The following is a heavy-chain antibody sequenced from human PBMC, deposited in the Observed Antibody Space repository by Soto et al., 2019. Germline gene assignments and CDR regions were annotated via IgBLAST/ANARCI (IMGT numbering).Heavy chain of an antibody. V-gene: IGHV3-23*01. Sequence: PGGSLRLSCAASGFTFSSYAMSWVRQAPGKGLEWVSAISGSGGSTYYADSVKGRFTISRDNAKNSLYLQMNSLRDEDTAVYYCARDRRYCSGGSCDPGWSDPWGQGTLVTVST. CDR2: ISGSGGST. CDR1: GFTFSSYA. D-gene: IGHD2-15*01. J-gene: IGHJ5*02. CDR3: ARDRRYCSGGSCDPGWSDP.